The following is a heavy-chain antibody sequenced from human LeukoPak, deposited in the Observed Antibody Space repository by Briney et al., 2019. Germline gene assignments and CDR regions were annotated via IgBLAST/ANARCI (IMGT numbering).Heavy chain of an antibody. CDR3: AKAGCCSGPSFDY. V-gene: IGHV3-30*18. CDR1: GFTFSSYG. J-gene: IGHJ4*02. CDR2: ISYDGSNK. D-gene: IGHD6-19*01. Sequence: GGSLRLSCAASGFTFSSYGMHWVRQAPGKGLEWVAVISYDGSNKYYADSVKGRFTISRDNSKNTLYLQMNSLRAEDTAVYYCAKAGCCSGPSFDYWGQGTLVTVSS.